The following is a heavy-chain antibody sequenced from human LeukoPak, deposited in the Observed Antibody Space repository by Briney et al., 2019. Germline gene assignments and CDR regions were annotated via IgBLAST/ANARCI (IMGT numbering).Heavy chain of an antibody. J-gene: IGHJ4*02. CDR3: ARDASESGYDSTLDY. V-gene: IGHV3-21*01. Sequence: AGGSLRLSCAASGFTFSSYSMNWVRQAPGKGLEWVSSISSSSSYIYYADSVKGRFTISRDNAKNSLYLQMNSLRAEDTAVYYCARDASESGYDSTLDYWGQGTLVTVSS. CDR1: GFTFSSYS. CDR2: ISSSSSYI. D-gene: IGHD5-12*01.